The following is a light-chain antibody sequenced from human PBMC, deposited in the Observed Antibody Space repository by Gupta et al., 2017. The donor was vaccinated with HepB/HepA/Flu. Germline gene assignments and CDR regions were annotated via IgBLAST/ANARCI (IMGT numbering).Light chain of an antibody. CDR1: QSVAIN. CDR2: GAS. CDR3: QQCNNWPLT. V-gene: IGKV3-15*01. J-gene: IGKJ4*01. Sequence: EIVMTHPPATLSVSPGERATLSCRASQSVAINLAWYQQKPGQAPRLLIYGASTRATGIPGRFSGSGSGTEFTLTISSLQSEDFAVYYCQQCNNWPLTFGEGTKVEIK.